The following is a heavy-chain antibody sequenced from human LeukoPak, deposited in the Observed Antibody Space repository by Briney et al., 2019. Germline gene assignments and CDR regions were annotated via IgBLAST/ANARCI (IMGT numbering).Heavy chain of an antibody. V-gene: IGHV4-34*01. CDR2: INHSGST. CDR3: ARSIAARRALDY. Sequence: SETLSLTCAVYGGSFSGYYWSWIRQPPGKGLEWIGEINHSGSTNYNPSLKSRVTISVDTSKNQFSLKLSSVTAADTAVYYCARSIAARRALDYWAREPWSPSPQ. D-gene: IGHD6-6*01. CDR1: GGSFSGYY. J-gene: IGHJ4*02.